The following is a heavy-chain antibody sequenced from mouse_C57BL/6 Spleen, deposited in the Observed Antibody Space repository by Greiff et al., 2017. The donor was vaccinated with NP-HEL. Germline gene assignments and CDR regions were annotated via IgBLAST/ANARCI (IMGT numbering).Heavy chain of an antibody. V-gene: IGHV1-26*01. Sequence: EVQLQQSGPELVKPGASVKISCKASGYTFTDYYMNWVKQSHGKSLEWIGDINPNNGGTSYNQKFKGKATLTVDKSSSTAYMELRSLTSEDSAVYYCARLAIYDYDWYFDVWGTGTTVTVSS. CDR1: GYTFTDYY. CDR3: ARLAIYDYDWYFDV. D-gene: IGHD2-4*01. CDR2: INPNNGGT. J-gene: IGHJ1*03.